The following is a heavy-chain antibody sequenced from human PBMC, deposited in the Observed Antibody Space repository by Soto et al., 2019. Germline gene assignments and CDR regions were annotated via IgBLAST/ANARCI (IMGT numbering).Heavy chain of an antibody. CDR3: SRDLDSSGFSPEWFDP. J-gene: IGHJ5*02. CDR1: GGSLSNYY. D-gene: IGHD3-22*01. CDR2: IYTGWSS. Sequence: SETQSLTCTVSGGSLSNYYWCWIRQPTGKGLEWIGRIYTGWSSNYNPTLNSQVTMSVDMSKQQFSLTLTSVAAADADVYDCSRDLDSSGFSPEWFDPWGQGTLVTVSS. V-gene: IGHV4-4*07.